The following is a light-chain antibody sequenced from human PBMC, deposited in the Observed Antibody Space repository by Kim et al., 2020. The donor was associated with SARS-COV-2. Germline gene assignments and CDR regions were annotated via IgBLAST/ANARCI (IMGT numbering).Light chain of an antibody. CDR1: QSVSSSY. J-gene: IGKJ1*01. CDR3: QNNGSPRT. Sequence: EIVLTQSPGTLSLSPGERATLSCRASQSVSSSYLAWYQQKPGQAPRLLIYGASSRATGIPDRFSGSGSGTDFTLTIIRLEPEDFAVYYCQNNGSPRTFGQGTQVEIK. CDR2: GAS. V-gene: IGKV3-20*01.